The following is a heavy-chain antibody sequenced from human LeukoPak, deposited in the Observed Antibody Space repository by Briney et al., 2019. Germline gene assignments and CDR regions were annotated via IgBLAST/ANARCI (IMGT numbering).Heavy chain of an antibody. J-gene: IGHJ4*02. V-gene: IGHV5-51*01. CDR1: EYRFTKEW. D-gene: IGHD3-22*01. CDR2: IYPGDSDT. CDR3: ARPYDSNGRLDY. Sequence: EESLKISCKASEYRFTKEWIAWVRQMPGKGLEWMGIIYPGDSDTRYSPSFQGQVTISADGSISTAYLQWSSLKASDTAMYYCARPYDSNGRLDYWGQGTLVTVSS.